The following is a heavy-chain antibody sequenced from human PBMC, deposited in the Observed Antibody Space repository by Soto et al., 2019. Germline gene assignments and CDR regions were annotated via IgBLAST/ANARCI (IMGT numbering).Heavy chain of an antibody. CDR2: IIPIFGTA. J-gene: IGHJ4*02. D-gene: IGHD3-22*01. Sequence: SVKVSCKASGGTFSSYAISWVRQAPGQGLEWMGGIIPIFGTANYAQRFQGRVTITADESTSTAYMELSSLRSEDTAVYYCARKGDPYYYDSSGSHFYYWGQGTLVTVSS. CDR1: GGTFSSYA. V-gene: IGHV1-69*13. CDR3: ARKGDPYYYDSSGSHFYY.